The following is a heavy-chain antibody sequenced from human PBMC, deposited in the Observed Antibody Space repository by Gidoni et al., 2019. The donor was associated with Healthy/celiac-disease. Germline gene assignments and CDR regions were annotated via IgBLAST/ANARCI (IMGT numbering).Heavy chain of an antibody. CDR1: GYTFTSYG. Sequence: QVQLVQSGAEVKKPGASVKVSCKASGYTFTSYGISWVRQAPGQGLEWMGWISAYNGNTNYAQRLQDRVTMTTDTPTSTAYMELRSLRSDDTAVYYCARDHTRITMIVVVSDFDYWGQGTLVTVSS. J-gene: IGHJ4*02. CDR2: ISAYNGNT. D-gene: IGHD3-22*01. V-gene: IGHV1-18*01. CDR3: ARDHTRITMIVVVSDFDY.